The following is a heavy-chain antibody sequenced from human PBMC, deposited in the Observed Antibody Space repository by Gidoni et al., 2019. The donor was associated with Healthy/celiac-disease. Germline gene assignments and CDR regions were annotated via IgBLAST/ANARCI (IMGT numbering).Heavy chain of an antibody. Sequence: QVQLVQSGAEVKKPGASVKVSCKASGYTFTGYYMHWVRQAPGQGLEWMGWINPHSGGTNYAQKFQGRVTMTRDTSISTAYMELSRLRSDDTAVYYCARERVVLMVYATGLDVWGKGTTVTVSS. CDR1: GYTFTGYY. CDR3: ARERVVLMVYATGLDV. D-gene: IGHD2-8*01. CDR2: INPHSGGT. J-gene: IGHJ6*04. V-gene: IGHV1-2*02.